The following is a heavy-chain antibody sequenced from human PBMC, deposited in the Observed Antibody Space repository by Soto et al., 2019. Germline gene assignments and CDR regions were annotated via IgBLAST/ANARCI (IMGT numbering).Heavy chain of an antibody. CDR2: ISWNSGSI. CDR3: AKAVAGYYFDY. J-gene: IGHJ4*02. V-gene: IGHV3-9*01. D-gene: IGHD6-19*01. Sequence: EVQLVESGGGLVQPGRSLRLSCAASGFTFDDYAMHWVRQAPGKGLEWVSGISWNSGSIGYADSVKGRFTISRDNAKNSLYLQMNSLRAEDAALYYCAKAVAGYYFDYWGQGTLVTVSS. CDR1: GFTFDDYA.